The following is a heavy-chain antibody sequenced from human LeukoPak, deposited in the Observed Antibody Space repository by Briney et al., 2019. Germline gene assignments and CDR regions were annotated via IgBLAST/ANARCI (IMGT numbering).Heavy chain of an antibody. Sequence: SETLSLTCTVSGVSITSYYWSWIRQPPGKGLEWIGRIYTSGSIDYKPSLRSRVTMSVDTSRNQFSLKLTSVTAADTAVYYCARVRDGYNVADYWDQGTLVTVSS. D-gene: IGHD5-24*01. V-gene: IGHV4-4*07. CDR2: IYTSGSI. J-gene: IGHJ4*02. CDR1: GVSITSYY. CDR3: ARVRDGYNVADY.